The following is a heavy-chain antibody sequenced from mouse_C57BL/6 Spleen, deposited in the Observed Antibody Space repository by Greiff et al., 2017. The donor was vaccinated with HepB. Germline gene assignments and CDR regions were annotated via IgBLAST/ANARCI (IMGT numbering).Heavy chain of an antibody. CDR2: IYPGGGYT. J-gene: IGHJ3*01. CDR1: GYTFTNYW. D-gene: IGHD2-3*01. Sequence: QVQLKESGAELVRPGTSVKMSCKASGYTFTNYWIGWAKQRPGHGLEWIGDIYPGGGYTNYNEKFKGKATLTADKSSSTAYMQFSSLTSEDSAIYYCARRWLQTPLRFAYWGQGTLVTVSA. V-gene: IGHV1-63*01. CDR3: ARRWLQTPLRFAY.